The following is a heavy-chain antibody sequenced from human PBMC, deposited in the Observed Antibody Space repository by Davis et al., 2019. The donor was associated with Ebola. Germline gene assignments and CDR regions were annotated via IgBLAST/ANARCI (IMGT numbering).Heavy chain of an antibody. CDR1: GYSFTSYW. V-gene: IGHV5-51*01. Sequence: GESLKISCKDSGYSFTSYWIGWVRQMPGKGLEWMGIIYPGDSDTRYSPSFQGQVTISADKSITTAYLQWSSLKVSDTAIYYCARRGYCSGSACPWGWFDPWGQGTLVTVSS. J-gene: IGHJ5*02. CDR3: ARRGYCSGSACPWGWFDP. CDR2: IYPGDSDT. D-gene: IGHD2-15*01.